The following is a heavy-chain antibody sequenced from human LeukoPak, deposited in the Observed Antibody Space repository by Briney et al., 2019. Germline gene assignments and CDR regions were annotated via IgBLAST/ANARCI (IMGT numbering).Heavy chain of an antibody. Sequence: ASETLSLTCSVSGDSMSGYCWSWIRQPPGKGLEWIGYMYYSGTTNYNPSLKSRVTISADTSKNHFSLKLYSVTAADTAVYYCARHDNYPGFGRGFDPWGQGFLVTVTS. CDR1: GDSMSGYC. D-gene: IGHD3-10*01. CDR2: MYYSGTT. J-gene: IGHJ5*02. CDR3: ARHDNYPGFGRGFDP. V-gene: IGHV4-59*08.